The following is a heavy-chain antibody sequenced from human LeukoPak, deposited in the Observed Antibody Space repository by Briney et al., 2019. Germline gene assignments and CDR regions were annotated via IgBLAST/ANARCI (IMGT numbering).Heavy chain of an antibody. CDR3: ARAYSSSWYFNWFDP. J-gene: IGHJ5*02. CDR2: IYYSGNT. D-gene: IGHD6-13*01. CDR1: GGSISSSSYY. V-gene: IGHV4-39*07. Sequence: SETLSLTCTVSGGSISSSSYYWGWIRQPPGKGLEWIGNIYYSGNTYYNASLESRVTISVDTSKNQLSLKLSSVTAADTAVYYCARAYSSSWYFNWFDPWGQGTLVTVSS.